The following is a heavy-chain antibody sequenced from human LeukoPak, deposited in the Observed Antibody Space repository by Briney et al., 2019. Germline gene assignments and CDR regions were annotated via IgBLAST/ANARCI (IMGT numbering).Heavy chain of an antibody. D-gene: IGHD3-16*02. CDR1: GITVSSNY. J-gene: IGHJ6*02. CDR3: ASNLMITFGGVISQYHYGMDV. Sequence: GGSLRLACAASGITVSSNYMSWVRQAPGKGLEWVSVIYSGGSTYYADSVKGRFTISRDNSKNTLYLQMNSLRAEDAAVYYCASNLMITFGGVISQYHYGMDVWGQGTTVTVSS. CDR2: IYSGGST. V-gene: IGHV3-66*01.